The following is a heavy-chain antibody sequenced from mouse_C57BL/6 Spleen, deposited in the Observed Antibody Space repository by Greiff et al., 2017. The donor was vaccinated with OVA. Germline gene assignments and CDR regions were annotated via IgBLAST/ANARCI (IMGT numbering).Heavy chain of an antibody. CDR1: GFTFSDYY. Sequence: EVMLVESEGGLVQPGSSMKLSCTASGFTFSDYYMAWVRQVPEKGLEWVANINYDGSSTYYLDSLKSRFIISRDNAKNILYLQMSSLKSEDTATYYCARDGGVYYYGSSYWYFDVWGTGTTVTVSS. V-gene: IGHV5-16*01. CDR2: INYDGSST. CDR3: ARDGGVYYYGSSYWYFDV. D-gene: IGHD1-1*01. J-gene: IGHJ1*03.